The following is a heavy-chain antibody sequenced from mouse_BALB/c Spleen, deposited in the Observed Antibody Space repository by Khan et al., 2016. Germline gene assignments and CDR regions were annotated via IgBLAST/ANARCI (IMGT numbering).Heavy chain of an antibody. CDR3: AGAPGIFDC. J-gene: IGHJ2*01. CDR1: GYSITSAYS. CDR2: IHSSGST. D-gene: IGHD4-1*01. V-gene: IGHV3-1*02. Sequence: EVQLQESGPDLVKPSQSLSLTCTVTGYSITSAYSWHWIRQFPGNKLEWMGYIHSSGSTNYNPSLKSRISITRDTSKNQFFLQLNSVTTEDTATHYCAGAPGIFDCWGQGTILTVSS.